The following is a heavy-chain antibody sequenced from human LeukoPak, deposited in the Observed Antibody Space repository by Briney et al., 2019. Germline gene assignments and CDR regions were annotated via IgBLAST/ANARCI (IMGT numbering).Heavy chain of an antibody. V-gene: IGHV2-70*11. D-gene: IGHD6-13*01. CDR2: IDWDDDK. J-gene: IGHJ4*02. CDR3: AREDSSSWYEVHY. Sequence: ASGPALVKPTQTLTLTCTFSGFSLRTSGMCVSWIRQPPGKALECLARIDWDDDKYYSTSLKTRLTISKDTSKNQVVLTMTNMDPVATATYYCAREDSSSWYEVHYWGQGTLVTVSS. CDR1: GFSLRTSGMC.